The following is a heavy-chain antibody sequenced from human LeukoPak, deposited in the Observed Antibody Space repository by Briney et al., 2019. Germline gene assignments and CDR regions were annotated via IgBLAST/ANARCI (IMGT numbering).Heavy chain of an antibody. CDR2: INPNSGGT. J-gene: IGHJ6*03. Sequence: GASVKVSCKASGYTFTGYYMHWVRQAPGQGLEWMGWINPNSGGTNYAQKFQGRVTMTRDTSISTAYMELSRLTSDDTAVYYCATRTASVVPTIMDVRGKGTTVTVSS. V-gene: IGHV1-2*02. CDR3: ATRTASVVPTIMDV. D-gene: IGHD2-2*01. CDR1: GYTFTGYY.